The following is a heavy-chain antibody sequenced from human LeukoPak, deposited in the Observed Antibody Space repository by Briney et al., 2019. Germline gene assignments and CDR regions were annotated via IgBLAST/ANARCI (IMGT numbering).Heavy chain of an antibody. V-gene: IGHV3-23*01. CDR2: ISGSGGTT. J-gene: IGHJ4*02. CDR3: ANAAWLVTDYFNY. CDR1: GFTFSSYA. D-gene: IGHD6-19*01. Sequence: PGGSLRLSCAASGFTFSSYAMSWVRQAPGKGLEWVSAISGSGGTTYYADSVKGRFTISRDNSKNTLYLQMNSLRAEDTAVYYWANAAWLVTDYFNYCGQGTLVTVSS.